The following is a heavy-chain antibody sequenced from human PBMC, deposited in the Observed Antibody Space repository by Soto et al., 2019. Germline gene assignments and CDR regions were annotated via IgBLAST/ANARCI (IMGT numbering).Heavy chain of an antibody. Sequence: QVQLQESGPGLVKPSQTLSLTCTVSGGSISSGGYYWSWIRQHPGKGMEWIGYIYYSGSTYYNPSLKSRGTISGDTYKYQVSLKLSAVTATDTAVYYCAREVYGTTVIWFEPWGQGTLVTVAS. CDR3: AREVYGTTVIWFEP. D-gene: IGHD4-17*01. V-gene: IGHV4-31*03. J-gene: IGHJ5*02. CDR1: GGSISSGGYY. CDR2: IYYSGST.